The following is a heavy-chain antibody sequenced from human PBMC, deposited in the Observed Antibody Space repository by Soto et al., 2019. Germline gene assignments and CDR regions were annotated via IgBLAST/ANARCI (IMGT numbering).Heavy chain of an antibody. D-gene: IGHD4-17*01. CDR1: GGTFSNYA. Sequence: SVKVSCKASGGTFSNYAINWVRQAPGQGLEWMGGIILPFGIGHYAQKFQGRVTITADESLTTAYMEVSGLRSEDTAVYYCARGPDYEGYSDYCRQGTLITV. J-gene: IGHJ4*02. CDR2: IILPFGIG. V-gene: IGHV1-69*13. CDR3: ARGPDYEGYSDY.